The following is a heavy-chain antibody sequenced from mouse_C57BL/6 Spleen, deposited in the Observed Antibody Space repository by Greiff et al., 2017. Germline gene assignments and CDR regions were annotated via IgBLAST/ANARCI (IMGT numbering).Heavy chain of an antibody. CDR2: IDPSDSYT. CDR3: ARTVVATRAMDY. Sequence: QVQLQQPGAELVMPGASVKLSCKASGYTFTSYWMHWVKQRPGQGLEWIGEIDPSDSYTNYNQKFKGKSTLTVDKSSSTAYMQLSSLTSEDSAVEYCARTVVATRAMDYWGQGTSVTVSS. J-gene: IGHJ4*01. CDR1: GYTFTSYW. V-gene: IGHV1-69*01. D-gene: IGHD1-1*01.